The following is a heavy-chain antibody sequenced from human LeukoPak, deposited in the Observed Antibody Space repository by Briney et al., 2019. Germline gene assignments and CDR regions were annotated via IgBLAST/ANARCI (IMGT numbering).Heavy chain of an antibody. D-gene: IGHD6-13*01. CDR2: INWNGGST. CDR3: ARVLGIAAPPDV. Sequence: AGGSLRLSCAASGFTFDDYGMSWVRQAPGKGLEWVSGINWNGGSTGYADSVKGRFTISRDNAKNSLYLQMNSLRAEDTALYYCARVLGIAAPPDVWGKGTTVTISS. CDR1: GFTFDDYG. V-gene: IGHV3-20*04. J-gene: IGHJ6*04.